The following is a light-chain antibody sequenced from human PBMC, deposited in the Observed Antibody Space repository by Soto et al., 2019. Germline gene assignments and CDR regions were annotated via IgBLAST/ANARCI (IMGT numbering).Light chain of an antibody. V-gene: IGKV1-33*01. Sequence: DIQMTQSPSSLSASVGDRVTITCQASQDISNFLNWYQQKPGKGPKVLIYDASKLEIGVPSRFSGSGSGTVFTFTISSLQPEDIATYYCQQYDTLITFGQGTRLEIK. CDR3: QQYDTLIT. CDR2: DAS. J-gene: IGKJ5*01. CDR1: QDISNF.